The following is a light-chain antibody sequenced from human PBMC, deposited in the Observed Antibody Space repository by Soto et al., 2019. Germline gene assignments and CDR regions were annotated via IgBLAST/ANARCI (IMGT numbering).Light chain of an antibody. J-gene: IGLJ2*01. CDR1: SSDVGSYNL. Sequence: HSALTQPASVSGSPGQSITISCTGTSSDVGSYNLVSWYQQHPGKAPKLMMYEGSKRPSGVSNRFSGSKSGNTASLTISGLQAEDEADYYCCSYAGSSTVVFGGGTKVTVL. V-gene: IGLV2-23*01. CDR3: CSYAGSSTVV. CDR2: EGS.